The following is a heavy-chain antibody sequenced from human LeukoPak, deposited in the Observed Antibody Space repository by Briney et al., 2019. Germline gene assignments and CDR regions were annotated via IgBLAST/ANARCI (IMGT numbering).Heavy chain of an antibody. D-gene: IGHD3-10*01. V-gene: IGHV3-23*01. Sequence: GGSLRLSCAASGFTFSSYAMSWVRQAPGKGLEWVSAISGSGGSTYYADSVKGRFTIPRDNSKNTLYLQMNSLRAEDTAVYYCAKMVWAMVRGVPFDYWGQGTLVTVSS. CDR1: GFTFSSYA. CDR3: AKMVWAMVRGVPFDY. CDR2: ISGSGGST. J-gene: IGHJ4*02.